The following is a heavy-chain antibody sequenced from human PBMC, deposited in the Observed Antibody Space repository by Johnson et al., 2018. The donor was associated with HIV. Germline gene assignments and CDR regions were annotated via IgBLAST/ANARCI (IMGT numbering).Heavy chain of an antibody. CDR2: ISYDGSNK. CDR3: ARVVGENTGGRALEI. J-gene: IGHJ3*02. V-gene: IGHV3-30-3*01. D-gene: IGHD1-26*01. Sequence: VQLVESGGGVVQPGGSLRLSCADSGFTFSSYAMSWVRQAPGKGLEWVAVISYDGSNKYYADSVKGRFTISRDNSKNTLYLQMNSLRAEDTAVYYCARVVGENTGGRALEIWGQGTMVTVS. CDR1: GFTFSSYA.